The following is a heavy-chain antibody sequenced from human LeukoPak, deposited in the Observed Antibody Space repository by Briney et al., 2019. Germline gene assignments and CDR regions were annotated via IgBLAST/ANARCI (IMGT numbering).Heavy chain of an antibody. V-gene: IGHV3-21*04. D-gene: IGHD3-22*01. CDR1: GFTFSSYS. CDR2: ISSSSSYI. J-gene: IGHJ4*02. Sequence: PGGSLRLSCAASGFTFSSYSMNWVRQAPGKGLEWVSSISSSSSYIYYADSVKGRFTISRDNSKNTLYLQMNSLRAEDTAVYYCAALSYDSSGYLDYWGQGTLVTVSS. CDR3: AALSYDSSGYLDY.